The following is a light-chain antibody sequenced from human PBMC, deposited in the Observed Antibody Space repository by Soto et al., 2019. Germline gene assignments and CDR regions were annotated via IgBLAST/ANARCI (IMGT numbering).Light chain of an antibody. J-gene: IGKJ1*01. CDR2: AAS. CDR1: QTISNY. V-gene: IGKV1-39*01. CDR3: QQSYTIPWM. Sequence: DIYMTQSPSSLSAFVGDRVTITCRAGQTISNYVNWYQQKPGKAPKVLIYAASTLQSGVPSRFSGSGSGADFTPTISSLQPEDFATYYCQQSYTIPWMFGQGTKVDIK.